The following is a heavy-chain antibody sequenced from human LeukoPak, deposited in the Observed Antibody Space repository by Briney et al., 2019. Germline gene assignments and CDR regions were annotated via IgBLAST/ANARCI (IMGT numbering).Heavy chain of an antibody. CDR2: IYYSGST. V-gene: IGHV4-59*12. CDR3: ARASNDSSSRGYYFDY. J-gene: IGHJ4*02. D-gene: IGHD6-13*01. Sequence: SETLSLTCTVSGGSISSYYWSWIRQPPGKGLEWIGYIYYSGSTNYNPSLKSRVTISVDTSKNQFSLKLSSVTSADTAVYYCARASNDSSSRGYYFDYWGQGTLVTVSS. CDR1: GGSISSYY.